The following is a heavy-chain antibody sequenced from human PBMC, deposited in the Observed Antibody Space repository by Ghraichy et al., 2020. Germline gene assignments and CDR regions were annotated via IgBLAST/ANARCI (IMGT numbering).Heavy chain of an antibody. D-gene: IGHD2-15*01. CDR2: ISSNGGST. Sequence: GGSLRLSCAASGFTFSKYAMHWVRQAPGQGLEYVSAISSNGGSTYYADSVKGRFTISRDNSKNTLYLQMGSLRAEDMAVYYCARGGVRYCSGGSCYDANYFDYWGQGILVTVSS. CDR3: ARGGVRYCSGGSCYDANYFDY. V-gene: IGHV3-64*02. J-gene: IGHJ4*02. CDR1: GFTFSKYA.